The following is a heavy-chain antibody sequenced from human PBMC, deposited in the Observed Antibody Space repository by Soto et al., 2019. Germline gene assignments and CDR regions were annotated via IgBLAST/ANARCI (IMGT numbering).Heavy chain of an antibody. Sequence: QVQLVQSGAEVKKPGSSVKVSCKASGGTFSSYTISWLRQAPGQGLEWMGRIIPILGIANYAQKFQGRVTITADKSTITAYMELSSLRSEDTAVYYCARGTGTSGYGFDYWGQGTLVTVSS. CDR3: ARGTGTSGYGFDY. CDR1: GGTFSSYT. D-gene: IGHD5-12*01. V-gene: IGHV1-69*02. CDR2: IIPILGIA. J-gene: IGHJ4*02.